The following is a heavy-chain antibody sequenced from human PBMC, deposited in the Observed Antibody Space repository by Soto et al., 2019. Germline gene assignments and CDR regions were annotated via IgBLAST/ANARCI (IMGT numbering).Heavy chain of an antibody. CDR3: ARVPERDNHDHYFDY. V-gene: IGHV4-30-4*01. CDR1: GGSIISGDYY. J-gene: IGHJ4*02. D-gene: IGHD1-1*01. Sequence: PSETLSLTCTVSGGSIISGDYYWIWIRQPPGKGLEWIGYIYYSGSTYYNPSLKSRVTISVDTSKNQFSLKLSSVTAADTAVYYCARVPERDNHDHYFDYWGQGTLVTVSS. CDR2: IYYSGST.